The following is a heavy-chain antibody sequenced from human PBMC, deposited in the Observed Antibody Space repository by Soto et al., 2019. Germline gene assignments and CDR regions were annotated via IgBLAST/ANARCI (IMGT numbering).Heavy chain of an antibody. CDR2: IKSDGRST. J-gene: IGHJ4*02. D-gene: IGHD2-21*01. V-gene: IGHV3-74*01. CDR1: GFAFSTYG. CDR3: ARDRMWSQDY. Sequence: GGSLRLSCAASGFAFSTYGMHWVRQAPGEGLVWVSLIKSDGRSTNYADSVRGRFIISRDNAKNTLYLQMNSLRAEDTAVYYCARDRMWSQDYWGQGTLVTVSS.